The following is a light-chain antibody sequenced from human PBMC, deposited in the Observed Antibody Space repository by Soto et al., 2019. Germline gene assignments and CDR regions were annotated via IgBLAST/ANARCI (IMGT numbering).Light chain of an antibody. CDR3: SSYTTSSTRV. V-gene: IGLV2-14*01. CDR2: EVS. CDR1: SSDVGGYNY. Sequence: QSALTKPASVSRSPGQSITISCTGTSSDVGGYNYVSWYQQHPGKAPKLMIYEVSNRPSGVSNRFSGSKSGNTASLTISGLQAEDEADYYCSSYTTSSTRVFGTGTKVTVL. J-gene: IGLJ1*01.